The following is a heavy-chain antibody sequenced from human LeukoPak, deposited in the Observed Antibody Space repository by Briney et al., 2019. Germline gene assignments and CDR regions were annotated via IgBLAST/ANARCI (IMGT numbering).Heavy chain of an antibody. J-gene: IGHJ5*02. D-gene: IGHD3-10*01. CDR3: ARDLEDYYGSGNWFDP. V-gene: IGHV3-30*04. Sequence: GGSLRLSCAASGFTFSAYAMHWVRQAPGKGLEWVAVISYDGSNKYYADSVKGRFTISRDNSKNTLYLQMNSLRAEDTAVYYCARDLEDYYGSGNWFDPWGQGTLVTVSS. CDR1: GFTFSAYA. CDR2: ISYDGSNK.